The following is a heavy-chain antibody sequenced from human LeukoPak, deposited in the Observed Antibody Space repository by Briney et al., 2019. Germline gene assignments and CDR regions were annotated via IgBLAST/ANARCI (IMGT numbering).Heavy chain of an antibody. CDR3: ANSRSSVGELD. Sequence: GGSLRLSCAASGFTFSTYAMNWVRQAPGKRLEWVSSITGSGRDTYYAGSVKGRITISRDNSRNTLYLQMNSLRAEDTAVYYCANSRSSVGELDWGQGTLVTVSS. CDR2: ITGSGRDT. D-gene: IGHD3-16*01. V-gene: IGHV3-23*01. J-gene: IGHJ4*02. CDR1: GFTFSTYA.